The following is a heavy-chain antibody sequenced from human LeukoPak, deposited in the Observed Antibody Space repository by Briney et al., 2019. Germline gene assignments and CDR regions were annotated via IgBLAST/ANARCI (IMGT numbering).Heavy chain of an antibody. CDR2: IKSKTDGGTS. CDR3: TTWSVGYYDFWSDYYPPDY. V-gene: IGHV3-15*01. J-gene: IGHJ4*02. Sequence: PGGSLRLSCAVSGFTFSNGWMSWVRQAPGRGLEWVGCIKSKTDGGTSAYSAPRKGRFTISRDDSKNTLYLQMNSLKTEDTDVYYCTTWSVGYYDFWSDYYPPDYWGQGTLVTVSS. CDR1: GFTFSNGW. D-gene: IGHD3-3*01.